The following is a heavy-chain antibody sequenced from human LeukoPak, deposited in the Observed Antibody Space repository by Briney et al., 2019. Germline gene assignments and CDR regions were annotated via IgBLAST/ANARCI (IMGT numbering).Heavy chain of an antibody. CDR1: GGSISSGDYY. D-gene: IGHD2-15*01. CDR2: IYYSGST. Sequence: SQTLSLTCTVSGGSISSGDYYWSWIRQPPGKGLEWIGYIYYSGSTYYNPSLKSRVTISVDTSKNQFSLKLSSVTAADTAVYYCARVKVGVVPDAFDIWGQGTMVTVSS. V-gene: IGHV4-30-4*01. CDR3: ARVKVGVVPDAFDI. J-gene: IGHJ3*02.